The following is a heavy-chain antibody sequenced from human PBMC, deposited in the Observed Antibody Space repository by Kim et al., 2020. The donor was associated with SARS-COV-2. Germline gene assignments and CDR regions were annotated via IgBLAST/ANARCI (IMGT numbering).Heavy chain of an antibody. J-gene: IGHJ6*02. CDR3: ARDVTSMYSVFSLVYYYYGMDV. V-gene: IGHV1-18*01. Sequence: ASVKVSCKASGYTFTSYGISWVRQAPGQGLEWMGWISAYNGNTNYAQKLQGRVTMTTDTSTSTAYMELRSLRSDDTAVYYCARDVTSMYSVFSLVYYYYGMDVWGQGTTVTVSS. CDR2: ISAYNGNT. CDR1: GYTFTSYG. D-gene: IGHD2-21*01.